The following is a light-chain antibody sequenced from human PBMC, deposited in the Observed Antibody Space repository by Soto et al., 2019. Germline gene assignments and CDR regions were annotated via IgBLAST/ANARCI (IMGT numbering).Light chain of an antibody. CDR3: QQYGTSAAAT. J-gene: IGKJ4*01. CDR1: QRVSITY. V-gene: IGKV3-20*01. CDR2: GAS. Sequence: EDVLTQSPGTLSLSPGERAALSCRASQRVSITYLAWYQQRPGQAPRLLVYGASTRAPGVPDRFGGSGSGTDFTLPISRVEPEDSAVYYCQQYGTSAAATFGGGTRVEIK.